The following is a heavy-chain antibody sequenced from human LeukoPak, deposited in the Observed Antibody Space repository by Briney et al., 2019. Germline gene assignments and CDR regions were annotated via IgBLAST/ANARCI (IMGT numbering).Heavy chain of an antibody. D-gene: IGHD1-26*01. Sequence: PSETLSLTCTVSGGSISSGGYYWSWIRQHPGKGLEWIGYIYYSGSTYYNPSLKSRVTISVDTSKNQFSLKLSSVTAADTAVYYCAREDDSGDITNDWFDPWGQGTLVTVSS. V-gene: IGHV4-31*03. J-gene: IGHJ5*02. CDR2: IYYSGST. CDR1: GGSISSGGYY. CDR3: AREDDSGDITNDWFDP.